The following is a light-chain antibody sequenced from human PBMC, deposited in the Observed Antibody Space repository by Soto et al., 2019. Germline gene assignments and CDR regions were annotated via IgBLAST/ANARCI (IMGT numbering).Light chain of an antibody. V-gene: IGKV2-28*01. CDR1: QSLLHSNGYNY. Sequence: DIVVTQSPLTLPVTLGETASISCRSSQSLLHSNGYNYLDWYLQKPGQSPQLLIYLGSNRASGVPDRFSGSGSGTDFTLKISRVEAEDVGVYYCVQALQSPPWTFGQGTKVEIK. CDR3: VQALQSPPWT. CDR2: LGS. J-gene: IGKJ1*01.